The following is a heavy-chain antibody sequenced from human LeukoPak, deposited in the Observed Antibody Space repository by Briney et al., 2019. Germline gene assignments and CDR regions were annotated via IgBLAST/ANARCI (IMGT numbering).Heavy chain of an antibody. CDR1: GYTFTDYF. CDR2: INPNSGGT. J-gene: IGHJ4*02. Sequence: GGSVKVSCKASGYTFTDYFLHWVRQAPGQGLEWMGWINPNSGGTTYAQKFQGRVTMARDTSSSTAFMELNRLASDGTAVYYCARDDYSGSYRPFDHWGQGTLVTVSS. D-gene: IGHD1-26*01. CDR3: ARDDYSGSYRPFDH. V-gene: IGHV1-2*02.